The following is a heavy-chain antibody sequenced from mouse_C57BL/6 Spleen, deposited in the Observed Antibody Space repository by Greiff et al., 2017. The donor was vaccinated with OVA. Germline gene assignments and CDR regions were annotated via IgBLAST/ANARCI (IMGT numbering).Heavy chain of an antibody. V-gene: IGHV5-6*01. CDR2: ISSGGSYT. Sequence: EVQRVESGGDLVKPGGSLKLSCAASGFTFSSYGMSWVRQTPDKRLEWVATISSGGSYTYYPDSVKGRFTISRDNAKNTLYLQMSSLKSEDTAMYYCARPSIYYDYDYYAMDYWGQGTSVTVSS. D-gene: IGHD2-4*01. CDR1: GFTFSSYG. J-gene: IGHJ4*01. CDR3: ARPSIYYDYDYYAMDY.